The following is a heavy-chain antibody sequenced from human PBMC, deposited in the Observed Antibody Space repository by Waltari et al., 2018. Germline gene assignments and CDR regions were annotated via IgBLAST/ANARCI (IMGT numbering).Heavy chain of an antibody. D-gene: IGHD2-8*01. Sequence: LQLPEPGPGLVKSSETLSPTCSVPGGSISSSSYHWGWIRQPPGNGLEWIVSIYYSGSTYYNPSLKSRVTISVDTSKNQFSLKLSSVTAADTAVYYCARDREGYCTNGVCPRWFDPWGQGTLVTVSS. J-gene: IGHJ5*02. V-gene: IGHV4-39*07. CDR3: ARDREGYCTNGVCPRWFDP. CDR1: GGSISSSSYH. CDR2: IYYSGST.